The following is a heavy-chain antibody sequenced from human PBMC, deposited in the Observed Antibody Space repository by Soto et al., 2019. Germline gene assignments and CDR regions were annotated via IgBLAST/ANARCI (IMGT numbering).Heavy chain of an antibody. V-gene: IGHV4-59*08. D-gene: IGHD3-3*01. CDR1: GGFISSYY. CDR3: ARLSRTRTYYDFWSGHSDGYYYYMDV. CDR2: IYYSGST. J-gene: IGHJ6*03. Sequence: SETLSLTCTVSGGFISSYYWSWIRQPPGKGLEWIGYIYYSGSTNYNPSLKSRVTISVDTSKNQFSLKLSSVTAADTAVYYCARLSRTRTYYDFWSGHSDGYYYYMDVWGKGTTVTVSS.